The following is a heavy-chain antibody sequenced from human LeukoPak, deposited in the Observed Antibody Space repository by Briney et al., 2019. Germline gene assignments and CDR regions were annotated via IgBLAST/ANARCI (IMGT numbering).Heavy chain of an antibody. CDR2: MNPNSGNT. J-gene: IGHJ4*02. CDR3: AVGSSWYYFDY. CDR1: GYTFTSYD. Sequence: ASVKVSCKASGYTFTSYDINWVRQATGQGLEWMGWMNPNSGNTGYAQRFQGRVTMTRNTSISTAYMELSRLRSDDTAVYYCAVGSSWYYFDYWGQGTLVTVSS. D-gene: IGHD6-13*01. V-gene: IGHV1-8*01.